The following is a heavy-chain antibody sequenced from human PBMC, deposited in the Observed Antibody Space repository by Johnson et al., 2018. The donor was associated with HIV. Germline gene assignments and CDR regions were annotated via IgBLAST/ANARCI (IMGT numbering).Heavy chain of an antibody. CDR1: GFTVSSYY. Sequence: VQVVESGGGVVRPGGSLRLSCAASGFTVSSYYMSWVRQAPGKGLEWVSVLFSGGSIYFADSVKGRFTISRDNSKNTLYLQMNSLRAEDMAVYYCARAYSSTVTTPAAFDIWGQGTMVTVSS. CDR3: ARAYSSTVTTPAAFDI. J-gene: IGHJ3*02. V-gene: IGHV3-66*01. CDR2: LFSGGSI. D-gene: IGHD4-17*01.